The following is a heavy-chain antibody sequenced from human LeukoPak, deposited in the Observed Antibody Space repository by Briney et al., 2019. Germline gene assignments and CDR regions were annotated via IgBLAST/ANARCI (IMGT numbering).Heavy chain of an antibody. CDR1: GFTFSSYW. Sequence: GGSLRLSCAASGFTFSSYWMSWIRQAPGKGLEWVSYISSSGSTIYYADSVKGRFTISRDNAKNSLYLQMNSLRAEDTAVYYCARDSGYYSFDPWGQGTLVTVSS. CDR2: ISSSGSTI. D-gene: IGHD3-10*01. V-gene: IGHV3-11*04. CDR3: ARDSGYYSFDP. J-gene: IGHJ5*02.